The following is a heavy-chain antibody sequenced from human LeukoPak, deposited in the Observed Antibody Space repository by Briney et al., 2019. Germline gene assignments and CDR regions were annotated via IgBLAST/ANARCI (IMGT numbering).Heavy chain of an antibody. Sequence: ASVKVSCKASGYTFTGYYMHWVRQAPAQGLEWMGWINPNSGGTNYAQKFQGWVTMTRDTSISTAYMELSRLRSDDTAVYYCARELKGYDFWSGYYEYNWFDPWGQGTLVTVSS. CDR3: ARELKGYDFWSGYYEYNWFDP. CDR2: INPNSGGT. D-gene: IGHD3-3*01. CDR1: GYTFTGYY. J-gene: IGHJ5*02. V-gene: IGHV1-2*04.